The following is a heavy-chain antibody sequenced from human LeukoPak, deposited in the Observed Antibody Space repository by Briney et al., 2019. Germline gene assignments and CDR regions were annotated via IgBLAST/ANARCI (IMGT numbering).Heavy chain of an antibody. CDR2: INYSGST. Sequence: SETLSLTCTVSGASIRSEGYYWSWIRQSPGKGLEWLGYINYSGSTYYNPSLKSRVTISVDTSKNQFSLKLSSVTAADTAVYYCARRRQGDYVLFSRYYFDYWGQGTLVTVSS. CDR1: GASIRSEGYY. D-gene: IGHD4-17*01. CDR3: ARRRQGDYVLFSRYYFDY. J-gene: IGHJ4*02. V-gene: IGHV4-61*08.